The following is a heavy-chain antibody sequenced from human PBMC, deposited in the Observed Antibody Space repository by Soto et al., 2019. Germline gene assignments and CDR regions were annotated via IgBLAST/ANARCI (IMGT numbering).Heavy chain of an antibody. J-gene: IGHJ1*01. CDR3: ARVGLKFLLGGEFFQV. Sequence: DVYLVESGGGLVQPGGSLRLSCTASGFTLSSYSMKWVRQAPGKGPEWVSHISSNSDTVDYADSVKGRFTISRDNARNSLSLQMNSLRAEDTAVYYCARVGLKFLLGGEFFQVWGQGTLVTVSS. D-gene: IGHD3-16*01. CDR1: GFTLSSYS. V-gene: IGHV3-48*01. CDR2: ISSNSDTV.